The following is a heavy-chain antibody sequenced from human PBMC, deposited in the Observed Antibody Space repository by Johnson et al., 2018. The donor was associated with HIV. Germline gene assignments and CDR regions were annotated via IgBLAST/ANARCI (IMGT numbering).Heavy chain of an antibody. J-gene: IGHJ3*01. V-gene: IGHV3-23*04. CDR3: AKDPPLATVVTPAL. CDR1: GFTFDDYG. CDR2: ISGSGGST. Sequence: VQLVESGGGLVQPGGSLRLSCAASGFTFDDYGMTWVRQPPGKGLEWVSAISGSGGSTYYADSVKGRFTISRDNSKNTLYLQMNSLRAEDTAVYYCAKDPPLATVVTPALWGQGTMVTVSS. D-gene: IGHD4-23*01.